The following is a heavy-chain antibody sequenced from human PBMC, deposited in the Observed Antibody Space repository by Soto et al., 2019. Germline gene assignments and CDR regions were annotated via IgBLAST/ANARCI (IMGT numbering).Heavy chain of an antibody. V-gene: IGHV3-21*01. J-gene: IGHJ2*01. Sequence: EVQLVESGGGLVKPGGSLRLSCAASGFTFSSYSMNWVSQAPGKGLEWVSSISSSSSYIYYADSVKGRFTISRDNAKNSLYLQMNSLRAEDTAVYYCARVYGDYNVWYFYLWGRGTLVTVSS. CDR1: GFTFSSYS. CDR3: ARVYGDYNVWYFYL. CDR2: ISSSSSYI. D-gene: IGHD4-17*01.